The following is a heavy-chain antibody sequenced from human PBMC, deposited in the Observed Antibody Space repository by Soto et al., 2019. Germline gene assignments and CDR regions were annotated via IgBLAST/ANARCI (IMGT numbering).Heavy chain of an antibody. D-gene: IGHD6-13*01. CDR3: VRSSNLYSYFYMDV. Sequence: GGSLRLSCAASGFIFSDHYMDWVRQAPGKGLEWVARTRNKAKSYTTEYAASVKGRFTISRDDSKNSLYLQINSLETEDTAVYYCVRSSNLYSYFYMDVWGNGTTVTVSS. V-gene: IGHV3-72*01. J-gene: IGHJ6*03. CDR2: TRNKAKSYTT. CDR1: GFIFSDHY.